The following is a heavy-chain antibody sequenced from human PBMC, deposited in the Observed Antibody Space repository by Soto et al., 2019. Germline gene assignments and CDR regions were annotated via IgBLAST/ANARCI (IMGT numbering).Heavy chain of an antibody. CDR1: GGSISSYY. D-gene: IGHD6-6*01. V-gene: IGHV4-59*08. Sequence: SQTLSLTCTVSGGSISSYYWSWIRQPPGKGLEWIGYIYYSGSTNYNPSLKSRVTISVDTSKNQFSLKLSSVTAADTAVYYYAREQSIAAHNWFDPWGQGTLVTVSS. CDR2: IYYSGST. J-gene: IGHJ5*02. CDR3: AREQSIAAHNWFDP.